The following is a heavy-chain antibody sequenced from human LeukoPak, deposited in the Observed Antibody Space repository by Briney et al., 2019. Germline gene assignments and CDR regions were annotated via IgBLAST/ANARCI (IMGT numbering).Heavy chain of an antibody. D-gene: IGHD5-18*01. Sequence: SETLSLTCAVYGGSFSGYYWSWIRQPPGKGLEWIGEINHSGSTKNNPSLKSRVTISVDTSKNQFSLKLNSVTATDTAVYYCARDEYTYGGRTHPYFFDYWGQGTLVTVSS. CDR1: GGSFSGYY. J-gene: IGHJ4*02. V-gene: IGHV4-34*01. CDR2: INHSGST. CDR3: ARDEYTYGGRTHPYFFDY.